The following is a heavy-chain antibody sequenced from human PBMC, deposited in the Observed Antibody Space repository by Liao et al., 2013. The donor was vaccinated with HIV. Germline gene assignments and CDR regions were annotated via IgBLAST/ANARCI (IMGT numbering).Heavy chain of an antibody. CDR3: ARGKGYRVFDY. Sequence: QVQLQQWGAGLLKPSETLSLTCAVYGGSFSGYYWSWIRQPPGKGLEWIGEINHSGSTNYNPSLKSRVTISVDTSKNQFSLKLSSVTAADTAVYYCARGKGYRVFDYWGQGTLVTVSS. CDR2: INHSGST. CDR1: GGSFSGYY. D-gene: IGHD1-1*01. J-gene: IGHJ4*02. V-gene: IGHV4-34*01.